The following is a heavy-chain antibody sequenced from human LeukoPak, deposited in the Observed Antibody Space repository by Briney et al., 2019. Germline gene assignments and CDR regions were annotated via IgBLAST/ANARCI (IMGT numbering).Heavy chain of an antibody. J-gene: IGHJ4*02. CDR3: ARGDYGDYGFFDY. CDR1: GFRFSSYW. D-gene: IGHD4-17*01. CDR2: IKQDGSEK. Sequence: GGSLRLSCVASGFRFSSYWMTWVRQAPGKGLQWVANIKQDGSEKYYVDSVRGRFTISRDNAKNSLYLQMNSLRAEDTAVYYCARGDYGDYGFFDYWGQGTLVTVSS. V-gene: IGHV3-7*01.